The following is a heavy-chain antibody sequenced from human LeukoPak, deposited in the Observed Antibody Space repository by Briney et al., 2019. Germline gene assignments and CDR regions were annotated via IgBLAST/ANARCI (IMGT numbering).Heavy chain of an antibody. J-gene: IGHJ5*02. CDR2: IYPGDSDT. CDR3: ARSVRDCSSTSCYPNWFDP. CDR1: GYSFTSYW. Sequence: GESLKISCKGSGYSFTSYWIGWVRQMPGKGLEWMGIIYPGDSDTRYSPSFQGQVTISADKSISTAYLQWSSLKASDTAMYYCARSVRDCSSTSCYPNWFDPWGQGTLVTVSS. V-gene: IGHV5-51*01. D-gene: IGHD2-2*01.